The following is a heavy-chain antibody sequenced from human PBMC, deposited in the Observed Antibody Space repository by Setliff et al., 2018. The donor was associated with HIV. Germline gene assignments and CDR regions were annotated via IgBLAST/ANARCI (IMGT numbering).Heavy chain of an antibody. CDR1: GGSISSDTYH. V-gene: IGHV4-61*09. J-gene: IGHJ4*01. CDR2: TYSSGST. Sequence: TLSLTCTVSGGSISSDTYHYSWIRQPAGKGLEWIGQTYSSGSTKCNPSLKSRVTISVDTSKNQFSLTLSSVTAADTAIYYCARQVGEGKWYLDSWGHGTLVTVSS. CDR3: ARQVGEGKWYLDS. D-gene: IGHD1-26*01.